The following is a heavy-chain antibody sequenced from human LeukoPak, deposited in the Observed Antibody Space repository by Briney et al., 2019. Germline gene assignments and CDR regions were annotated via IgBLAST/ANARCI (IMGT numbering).Heavy chain of an antibody. V-gene: IGHV4-61*02. J-gene: IGHJ6*03. CDR1: GGAISSGSYY. D-gene: IGHD6-13*01. CDR3: ARDLKAAAESHYYMDV. CDR2: IYTSGST. Sequence: KPSQTLSLTCTVSGGAISSGSYYWSWVRQPAGKGLEWIGRIYTSGSTNYNPSLKSRVTISVYTSTTQFSLKLSSVTAADTAVYYCARDLKAAAESHYYMDVWGKGTTVTVSS.